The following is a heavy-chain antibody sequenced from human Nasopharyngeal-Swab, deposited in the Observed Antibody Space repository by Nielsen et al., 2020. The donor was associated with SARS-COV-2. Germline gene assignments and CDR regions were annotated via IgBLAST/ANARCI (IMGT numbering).Heavy chain of an antibody. CDR3: ARLNGIAAAGTGWFDP. V-gene: IGHV4-31*03. D-gene: IGHD6-13*01. Sequence: SETLSLTCTVSGGSISSGGYYWSWIRQRPGKGLEWIGYIYYSGSTYYNPSLKSRVTISVDTSKNQFSLKLSSVTAADTAVYYCARLNGIAAAGTGWFDPWGQGTLVTVSS. CDR1: GGSISSGGYY. J-gene: IGHJ5*02. CDR2: IYYSGST.